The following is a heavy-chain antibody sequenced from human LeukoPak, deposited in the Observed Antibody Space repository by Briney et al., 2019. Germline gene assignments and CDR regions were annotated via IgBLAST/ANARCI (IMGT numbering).Heavy chain of an antibody. CDR2: IYYSGST. CDR1: GGSISSYY. J-gene: IGHJ1*01. Sequence: PSETLSLTCTVSGGSISSYYWSWIRQPPGKGLEWIGYIYYSGSTNYNPSLKSRVTISVDTSKNQFSLKLSSVTAADTAVYYCARTYSSGWSGLNFQHWGQGTLVTVSS. CDR3: ARTYSSGWSGLNFQH. V-gene: IGHV4-59*08. D-gene: IGHD6-19*01.